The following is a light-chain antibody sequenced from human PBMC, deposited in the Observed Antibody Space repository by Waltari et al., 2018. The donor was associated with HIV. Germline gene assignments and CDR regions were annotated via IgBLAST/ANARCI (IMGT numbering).Light chain of an antibody. Sequence: QSALTQPPSASGSPGQSVIISCTGTTSVVGRYNYVSWYQQHPGRAPKRMIYEVNKRPPGVPDRFSGSKSGNTASLTVSGLQAEDEANYYCSSFGGNNPYLVFGGGTTLTVL. CDR1: TSVVGRYNY. J-gene: IGLJ3*02. V-gene: IGLV2-8*01. CDR3: SSFGGNNPYLV. CDR2: EVN.